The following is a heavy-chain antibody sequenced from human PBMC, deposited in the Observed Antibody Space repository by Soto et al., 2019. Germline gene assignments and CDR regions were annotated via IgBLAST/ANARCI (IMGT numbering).Heavy chain of an antibody. CDR1: GYTFPRYA. D-gene: IGHD6-13*01. Sequence: QVQLVQSGAEVKKPGASVKVSCKASGYTFPRYAMHWVRQAPGQRLEWMGWINAGNGNTKYSQKFQGRVTISRDTAAGTAYMELSRLRSADTAVYHCARDIQGGSSSWLYYYYYGMDVWGQGTTVTVSS. J-gene: IGHJ6*02. CDR3: ARDIQGGSSSWLYYYYYGMDV. CDR2: INAGNGNT. V-gene: IGHV1-3*01.